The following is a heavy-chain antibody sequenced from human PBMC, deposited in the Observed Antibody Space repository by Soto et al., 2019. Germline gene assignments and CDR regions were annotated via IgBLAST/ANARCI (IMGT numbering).Heavy chain of an antibody. V-gene: IGHV4-4*07. D-gene: IGHD5-12*01. J-gene: IGHJ4*02. Sequence: PSEPLSLICTVSGGSINTFYWSWVRQPAGKGLEWIGRIFSSGSTSFNPSLESRVAMSVDTSKNHFSLNLSSVTAADMAVYYCAREGSYSAYNFAHGIQLWSFDFWGQGALVTVSS. CDR1: GGSINTFY. CDR3: AREGSYSAYNFAHGIQLWSFDF. CDR2: IFSSGST.